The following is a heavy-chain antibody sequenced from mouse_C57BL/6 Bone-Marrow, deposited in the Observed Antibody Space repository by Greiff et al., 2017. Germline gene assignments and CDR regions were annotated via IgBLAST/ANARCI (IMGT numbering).Heavy chain of an antibody. CDR1: GYTFTSYG. J-gene: IGHJ3*01. CDR3: ARRGWLLPFAD. CDR2: IYPRSGNT. V-gene: IGHV1-81*01. D-gene: IGHD2-3*01. Sequence: QVQLQQSGAELARPGASVKLSCKASGYTFTSYGISWVKQRTGQGLEWIGEIYPRSGNTYYNEKFKGKATLTADKSSSTAYMELRSLTSEDSAVYFCARRGWLLPFADWGQGTLVTVSA.